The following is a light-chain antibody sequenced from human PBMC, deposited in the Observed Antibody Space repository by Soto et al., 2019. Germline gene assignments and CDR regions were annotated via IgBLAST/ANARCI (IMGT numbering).Light chain of an antibody. V-gene: IGKV3-11*01. CDR3: QQRSNWPPS. J-gene: IGKJ5*01. Sequence: EIVLIQSPATLSLSPGERATLSCRASQSVSSNLAWYQQKPGQAPRLLIYDASNRATGIPARFSGSGSGTDFTLTISSLEPEDFAVYYCQQRSNWPPSFGQGTRLEIK. CDR1: QSVSSN. CDR2: DAS.